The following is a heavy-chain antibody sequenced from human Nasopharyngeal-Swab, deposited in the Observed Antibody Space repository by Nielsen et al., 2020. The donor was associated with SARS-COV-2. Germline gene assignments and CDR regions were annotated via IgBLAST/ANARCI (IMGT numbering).Heavy chain of an antibody. D-gene: IGHD1-1*01. CDR2: ISSSSSYI. CDR3: ARDQGLEPTFDAFDI. V-gene: IGHV3-21*01. CDR1: GFTFSGYS. Sequence: GESLKISCAASGFTFSGYSMNWVRQAPGKGLEWVSSISSSSSYIYYADSVKGRFTISRDNAKNSLYLQMNSLRAEDTAVYYCARDQGLEPTFDAFDIWGQGTMVTVSS. J-gene: IGHJ3*02.